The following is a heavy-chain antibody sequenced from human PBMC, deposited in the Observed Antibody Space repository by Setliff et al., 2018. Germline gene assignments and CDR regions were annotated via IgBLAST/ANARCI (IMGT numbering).Heavy chain of an antibody. CDR3: AREVGTSTSSDAFDV. V-gene: IGHV4-30-4*08. Sequence: SETLSLTCTVSGDSISSGDYFWSWIRQPPGKGLEWIAYIYHSGSAYYNPSLKSRVTMSVDTFKNQFSLHLTSVTAADTAVYYCAREVGTSTSSDAFDVWGQGMMVTVSS. J-gene: IGHJ3*01. CDR1: GDSISSGDYF. D-gene: IGHD1-26*01. CDR2: IYHSGSA.